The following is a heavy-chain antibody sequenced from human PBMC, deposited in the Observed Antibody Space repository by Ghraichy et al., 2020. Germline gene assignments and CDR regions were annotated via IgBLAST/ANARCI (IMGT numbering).Heavy chain of an antibody. V-gene: IGHV3-48*01. D-gene: IGHD2-2*01. J-gene: IGHJ6*02. CDR2: ISSVSHMI. Sequence: SCAASGFSFDIYSMNWVRQAPGKGLEWVAYISSVSHMIYYADSVKGRFTVSRDNDKNSLVLEMNGLRAEDTAVYYCARADRSERPRSSATCYAGFYYGLDVWGPGTTVTVSS. CDR3: ARADRSERPRSSATCYAGFYYGLDV. CDR1: GFSFDIYS.